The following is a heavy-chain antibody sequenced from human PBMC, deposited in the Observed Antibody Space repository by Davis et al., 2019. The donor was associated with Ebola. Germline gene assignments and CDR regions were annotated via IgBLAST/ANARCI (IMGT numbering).Heavy chain of an antibody. D-gene: IGHD2-8*01. Sequence: GESLKISCAASGFTLMNHGVSWVRHAPGKGLEWVSVLSAAGTTYYADSVKGRFTISRDISKDMIFLQMNSLRAEDTAVYYCAAGHYTNQNGWGQGTLVTVAS. CDR3: AAGHYTNQNG. CDR2: LSAAGTT. J-gene: IGHJ4*02. CDR1: GFTLMNHG. V-gene: IGHV3-53*01.